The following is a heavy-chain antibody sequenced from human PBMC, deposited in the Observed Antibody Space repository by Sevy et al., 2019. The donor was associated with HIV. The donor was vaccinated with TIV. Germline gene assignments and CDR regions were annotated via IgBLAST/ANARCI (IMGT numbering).Heavy chain of an antibody. CDR2: IFYTGSA. CDR3: TRRGYSSGWDDY. J-gene: IGHJ4*02. CDR1: GGSMSTRIYY. Sequence: SETLSLTCNVSGGSMSTRIYYWGWIRQPPGKGLEWIGSIFYTGSAYYNPSLKSRVTISVDTSKNQFSLKLSSVTAADTAVYYCTRRGYSSGWDDYWGQGSLVTVSS. D-gene: IGHD6-19*01. V-gene: IGHV4-39*01.